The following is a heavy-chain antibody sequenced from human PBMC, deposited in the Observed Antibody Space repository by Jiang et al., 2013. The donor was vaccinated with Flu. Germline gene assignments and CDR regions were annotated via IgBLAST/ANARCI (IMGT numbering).Heavy chain of an antibody. CDR3: ARDRWGGPLGSYYYYYYMDV. CDR1: GGSISSYY. Sequence: APGLVKPSETLSLTCTVSGGSISSYYWSWIRQPPGKGLEWIGYIYYSGSTNYNPSLKSRVTISVDTSKNQFSLKLSSVTAADTAVYYCARDRWGGPLGSYYYYYYMDVWGKGTTVTVSS. CDR2: IYYSGST. J-gene: IGHJ6*03. V-gene: IGHV4-59*01. D-gene: IGHD3-10*01.